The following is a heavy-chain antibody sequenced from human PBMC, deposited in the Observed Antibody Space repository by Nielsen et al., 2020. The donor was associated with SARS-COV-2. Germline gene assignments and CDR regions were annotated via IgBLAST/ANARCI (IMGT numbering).Heavy chain of an antibody. D-gene: IGHD6-6*01. V-gene: IGHV1-18*01. CDR3: AGEDSSSYYYYYGMDV. Sequence: ASVKVSCKASGYTFTSYDINWVRQATGQGLEWMGWISAYNGNTNYAQKLQGRVTMTTDTSTSTAYMELRSLRSDDTAVYYCAGEDSSSYYYYYGMDVWGQGTTVTISS. CDR1: GYTFTSYD. J-gene: IGHJ6*02. CDR2: ISAYNGNT.